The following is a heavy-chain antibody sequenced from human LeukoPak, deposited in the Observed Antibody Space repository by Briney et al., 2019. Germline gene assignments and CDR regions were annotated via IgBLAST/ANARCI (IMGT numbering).Heavy chain of an antibody. J-gene: IGHJ3*02. D-gene: IGHD3-3*01. CDR1: GGSFSGYY. CDR2: INHSGST. V-gene: IGHV4-34*01. Sequence: SETLSLTCAVYGGSFSGYYWSWIRQPPGKGLESIGEINHSGSTNYNPSLKSRVTISVDTSKNQFSLKLSSVTAADTAVYYCAREGGGYYPTPHDAFDIWGQGTMVTVSS. CDR3: AREGGGYYPTPHDAFDI.